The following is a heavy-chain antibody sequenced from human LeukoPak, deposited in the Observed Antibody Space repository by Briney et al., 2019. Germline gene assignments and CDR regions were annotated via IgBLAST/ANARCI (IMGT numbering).Heavy chain of an antibody. Sequence: SETLSLTCAVSGYSISSGYYWGWIRQPPGKGLEWIGSIYHSGSTYYNPSLKSRVTISVDTSKNQFSLKLSSVTAADTAVYYCARYSGSHFDYWGQGTLVTVSS. D-gene: IGHD1-26*01. CDR3: ARYSGSHFDY. V-gene: IGHV4-38-2*01. CDR2: IYHSGST. CDR1: GYSISSGYY. J-gene: IGHJ4*02.